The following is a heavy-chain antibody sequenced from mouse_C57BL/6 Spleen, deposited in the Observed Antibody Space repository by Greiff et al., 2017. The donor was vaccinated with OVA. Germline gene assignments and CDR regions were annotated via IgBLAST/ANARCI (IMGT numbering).Heavy chain of an antibody. D-gene: IGHD2-10*01. J-gene: IGHJ2*01. CDR3: ARDDIRLLPYYCDY. CDR2: IDPETGGT. CDR1: GYTFTDYE. Sequence: QVQLQQSGAELVRPGASVTLSCKASGYTFTDYEMHWVKQTPVHGLEWIGAIDPETGGTAYNQKFMGKAILTADKSSSTAYMELRSLTSEDSAVDYCARDDIRLLPYYCDYWGQGTTLTVSA. V-gene: IGHV1-15*01.